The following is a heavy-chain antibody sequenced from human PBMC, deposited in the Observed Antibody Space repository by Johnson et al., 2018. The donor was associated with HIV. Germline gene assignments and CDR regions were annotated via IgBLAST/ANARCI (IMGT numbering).Heavy chain of an antibody. CDR1: GFTFSNYA. D-gene: IGHD3-10*01. CDR3: AREGKDAFDI. J-gene: IGHJ3*02. CDR2: ISVSGDST. V-gene: IGHV3-23*04. Sequence: VQLVESGGGLVQPGGSLRLSCAASGFTFSNYAMTWVRQSPGKGLEWVSTISVSGDSTYYADSVKGRFTISREKSKNTLYLQMNSLRAEDTAVYYCAREGKDAFDIWGQGTMVTVSS.